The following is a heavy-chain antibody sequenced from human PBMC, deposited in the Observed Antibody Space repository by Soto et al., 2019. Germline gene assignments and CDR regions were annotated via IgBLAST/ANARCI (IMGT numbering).Heavy chain of an antibody. D-gene: IGHD3-3*02. V-gene: IGHV1-69*12. J-gene: IGHJ6*02. CDR2: IMPVFPTP. CDR1: GGTFSTSA. CDR3: ARDKDRQQLGGNYYYILDV. Sequence: QVQLVQSGAEVKKPGSSVKVSCKASGGTFSTSAISWVRQAPGQGFEWVGGIMPVFPTPDYAQKFQGRVTITADESTTTAYLELTSLRTDDTAVYYCARDKDRQQLGGNYYYILDVWGQGTAITVSS.